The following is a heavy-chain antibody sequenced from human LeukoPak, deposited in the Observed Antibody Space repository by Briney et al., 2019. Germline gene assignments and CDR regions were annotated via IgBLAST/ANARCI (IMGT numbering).Heavy chain of an antibody. CDR2: IVNDGSQT. Sequence: PGRSLRLSCAASGFTFSSFGMHWVRQAPGKGLDWVAVIVNDGSQTSYADSVKGRFTISRDNSKNTLYLQMNSLRAEDTAVYYCAMAGYSDGPFDFDYWGQGTLVTVSS. CDR3: AMAGYSDGPFDFDY. D-gene: IGHD5-18*01. J-gene: IGHJ4*02. CDR1: GFTFSSFG. V-gene: IGHV3-33*01.